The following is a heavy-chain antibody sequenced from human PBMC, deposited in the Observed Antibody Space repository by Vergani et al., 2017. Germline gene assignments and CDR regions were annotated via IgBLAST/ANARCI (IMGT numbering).Heavy chain of an antibody. V-gene: IGHV1-69*12. CDR1: GGTFSSYA. CDR2: IIPIFGTA. D-gene: IGHD6-19*01. J-gene: IGHJ4*02. Sequence: QVQLVQSGAEVKKPGSSVKVSCKASGGTFSSYAISWVRQAPGQGLEWMGGIIPIFGTANYAQKFQGRVTITADESTSTAYMALSSLRSEDTAVYYCARELILSSGWSPFDYWGQGTLVTVSS. CDR3: ARELILSSGWSPFDY.